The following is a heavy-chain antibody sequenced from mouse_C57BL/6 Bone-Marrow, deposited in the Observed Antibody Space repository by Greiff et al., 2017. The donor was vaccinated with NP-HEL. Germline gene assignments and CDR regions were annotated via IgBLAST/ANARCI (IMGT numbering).Heavy chain of an antibody. CDR1: GYTFTDYE. CDR3: PLSKYYYAMDY. D-gene: IGHD1-1*01. Sequence: QVQLKESGAELVRPGASVTLSCKASGYTFTDYEMHWVKQTPVHGLEWIGAIDPETGGTAYNQKFKGKAILTAYKSSSTAYMELRSLTSEDSAVYYCPLSKYYYAMDYWGQGTSVTVSS. J-gene: IGHJ4*01. CDR2: IDPETGGT. V-gene: IGHV1-15*01.